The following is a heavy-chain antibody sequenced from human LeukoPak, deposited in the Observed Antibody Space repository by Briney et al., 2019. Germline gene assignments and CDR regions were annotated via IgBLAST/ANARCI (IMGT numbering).Heavy chain of an antibody. CDR3: ARGAGYNYPYYFDY. J-gene: IGHJ4*02. V-gene: IGHV3-53*01. CDR2: IYGGGNI. Sequence: LTGGSLRLSCAASGFTVSSSYMNWVRQAPGKGLEWVSVIYGGGNIYYADSVKGRFTISRDNSKNTLYLQMNSLRAEDTAVYYCARGAGYNYPYYFDYWGQGTLVTVSS. D-gene: IGHD5-24*01. CDR1: GFTVSSSY.